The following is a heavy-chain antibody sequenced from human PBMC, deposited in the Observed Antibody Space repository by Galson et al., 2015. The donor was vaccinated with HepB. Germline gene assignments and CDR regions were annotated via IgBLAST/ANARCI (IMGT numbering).Heavy chain of an antibody. D-gene: IGHD1-26*01. J-gene: IGHJ4*02. CDR2: ISGVGGET. Sequence: SLRLSCAASGFTFASSGMSWVRQAPGKGLEWVSLISGVGGETRYADPVKGRFTVTRDKSKNTLYLQMNRLRAEDTAIYYCAKGFYGGSYYFDSWGRGTLVTVSS. CDR1: GFTFASSG. V-gene: IGHV3-23*01. CDR3: AKGFYGGSYYFDS.